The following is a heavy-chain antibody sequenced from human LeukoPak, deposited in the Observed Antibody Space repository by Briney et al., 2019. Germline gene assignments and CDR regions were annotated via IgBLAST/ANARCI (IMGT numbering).Heavy chain of an antibody. CDR3: ASIYSRDYFDY. J-gene: IGHJ4*02. CDR2: ISSSGSTI. Sequence: GGSLRLSCAASGFTFGSYEMNWVRQAPGKGLEWVSYISSSGSTIYYADSVKGRFTISRDNAKDSLYLQMNSLRAEDTAVYYCASIYSRDYFDYWGQGTLVTVSS. V-gene: IGHV3-48*03. CDR1: GFTFGSYE. D-gene: IGHD2-15*01.